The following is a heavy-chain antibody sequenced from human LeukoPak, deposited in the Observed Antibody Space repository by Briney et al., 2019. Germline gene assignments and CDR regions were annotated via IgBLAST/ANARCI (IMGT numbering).Heavy chain of an antibody. CDR2: MNPNSDNT. Sequence: ASVKVSCKASGNTFTTYDINWVRQATGQGLEWMGWMNPNSDNTGYAQKFQGRVTMTRNTSKSTAYMELSSLRSEDTAVYYCARGRRRDGYYFDYWPRGTLVTVSS. CDR1: GNTFTTYD. CDR3: ARGRRRDGYYFDY. V-gene: IGHV1-8*01. J-gene: IGHJ4*02. D-gene: IGHD5-24*01.